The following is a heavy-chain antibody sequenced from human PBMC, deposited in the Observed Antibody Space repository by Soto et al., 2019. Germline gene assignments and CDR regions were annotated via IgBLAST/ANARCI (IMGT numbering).Heavy chain of an antibody. D-gene: IGHD3-16*02. CDR1: GYTFTSYY. J-gene: IGHJ4*02. V-gene: IGHV1-46*01. CDR2: INPSGGST. CDR3: AKDQADYVWGSYRFLSYFDY. Sequence: ASLKVSCKASGYTFTSYYMHWLRQAPGQGLEWMGIINPSGGSTSYAQKFQGRVTMTRDTSKNTLYLQMNSLRAEDTAVYYCAKDQADYVWGSYRFLSYFDYWGQGTLVTVSS.